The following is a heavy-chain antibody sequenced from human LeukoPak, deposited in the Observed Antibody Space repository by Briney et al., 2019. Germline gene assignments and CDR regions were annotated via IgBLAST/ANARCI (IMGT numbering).Heavy chain of an antibody. J-gene: IGHJ4*02. V-gene: IGHV3-23*01. D-gene: IGHD3-9*01. CDR3: AKDHYDILTGYYPPKN. Sequence: GGPLRLSCAASGFTFSSYAMSWVRQAPGKGLEWVSGISGSGGSTFYADSVKGRFTISRDNSKNTLYLQVNSLRAEDTAVYYCAKDHYDILTGYYPPKNWGQGTPVTVSS. CDR1: GFTFSSYA. CDR2: ISGSGGST.